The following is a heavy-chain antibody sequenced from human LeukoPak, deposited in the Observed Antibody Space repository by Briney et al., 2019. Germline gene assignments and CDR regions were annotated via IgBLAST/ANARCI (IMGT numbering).Heavy chain of an antibody. J-gene: IGHJ4*02. V-gene: IGHV3-33*01. D-gene: IGHD3-22*01. Sequence: GGSLRLSCVASGFTFSSYGMHWVRQAPGKGLEWVAVIWYDGTNKYYADFVKGRLTISRDSSKNTLYLQMNSLRAEDTAVYYCARAAYDNSGYLTLWGQGTLVTVSS. CDR1: GFTFSSYG. CDR2: IWYDGTNK. CDR3: ARAAYDNSGYLTL.